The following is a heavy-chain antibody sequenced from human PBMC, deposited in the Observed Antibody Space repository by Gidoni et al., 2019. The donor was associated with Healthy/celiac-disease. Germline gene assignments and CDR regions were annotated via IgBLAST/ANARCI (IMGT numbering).Heavy chain of an antibody. D-gene: IGHD5-12*01. Sequence: QVQLVQSGAEVKKPVASVKVSCPASGYTFTSYCISWVRQAPGQGLEWMGWISAYNGNTNYAQKIQGRVTMTTDTSTSTAYMELRSLRSDDTAVYYCARVEEVEMATISLADWGQGTLVTVSS. J-gene: IGHJ4*02. CDR3: ARVEEVEMATISLAD. CDR2: ISAYNGNT. CDR1: GYTFTSYC. V-gene: IGHV1-18*01.